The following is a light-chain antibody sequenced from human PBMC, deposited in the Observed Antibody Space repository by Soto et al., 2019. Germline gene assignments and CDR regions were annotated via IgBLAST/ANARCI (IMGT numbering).Light chain of an antibody. V-gene: IGLV2-14*01. CDR3: SSYTTSTTYV. Sequence: QSALTQPASVSGSPGQSITISCTGTSSDVGSYNYVSWYQQHPGKAPKLTISEVSYRPSGVSDRFSGSKSGNTASLTISGLRAEDEADYYCSSYTTSTTYVFGTGTKLTVL. J-gene: IGLJ1*01. CDR2: EVS. CDR1: SSDVGSYNY.